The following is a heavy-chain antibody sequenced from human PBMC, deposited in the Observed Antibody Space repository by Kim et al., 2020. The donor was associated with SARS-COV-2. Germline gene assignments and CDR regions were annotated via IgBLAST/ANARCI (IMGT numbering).Heavy chain of an antibody. V-gene: IGHV6-1*01. CDR3: ARLRGGIVGATDAFDI. D-gene: IGHD1-26*01. J-gene: IGHJ3*02. Sequence: SVKSRITINPDTSKNQFSLQLNSVTPEDTAVYYCARLRGGIVGATDAFDIWGQGTMVTVSS.